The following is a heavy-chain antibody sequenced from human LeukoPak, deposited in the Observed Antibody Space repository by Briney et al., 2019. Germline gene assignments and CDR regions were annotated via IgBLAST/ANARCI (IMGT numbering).Heavy chain of an antibody. Sequence: PGGSLRLSCAASGFTFSSYSMNWVRQAPGKGLEWVSYISSSSSTIYYADSVKGRFTISRDNAKNSLYLQMNSLRAEDTAVYYCARDHDDFWSGPYYYYYMDVWGKGTTVTVSS. V-gene: IGHV3-48*01. J-gene: IGHJ6*03. CDR2: ISSSSSTI. CDR3: ARDHDDFWSGPYYYYYMDV. D-gene: IGHD3-3*01. CDR1: GFTFSSYS.